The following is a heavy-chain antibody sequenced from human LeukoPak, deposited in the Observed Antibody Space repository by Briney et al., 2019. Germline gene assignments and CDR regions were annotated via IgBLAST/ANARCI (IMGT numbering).Heavy chain of an antibody. CDR3: ARDRYGDHTYFDY. V-gene: IGHV4-30-2*01. CDR2: IYHSGST. CDR1: GGSISSGGYS. D-gene: IGHD4-17*01. Sequence: SQALSLTCAVSGGSISSGGYSWSWIRQPPGKGLEWIGYIYHSGSTYYNPSLKSRVTISVDRSKNQFSLKLSSVTAADTAVYYCARDRYGDHTYFDYWGQGTLVTVSS. J-gene: IGHJ4*02.